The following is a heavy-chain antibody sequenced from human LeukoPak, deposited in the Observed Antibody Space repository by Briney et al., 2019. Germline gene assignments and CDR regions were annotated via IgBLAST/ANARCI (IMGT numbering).Heavy chain of an antibody. V-gene: IGHV3-23*01. CDR1: GFTFSSYA. CDR3: AKVYYNSWSGYSDY. Sequence: GGSLRLSCAASGFTFSSYAMRWVRQAPGKGLEWVSGISGRGGSTYYADFVKGRFTISRDNSKNTLYLQMNSLRAEDTAVYYCAKVYYNSWSGYSDYWGQGTLVTVSS. D-gene: IGHD3-3*01. CDR2: ISGRGGST. J-gene: IGHJ4*02.